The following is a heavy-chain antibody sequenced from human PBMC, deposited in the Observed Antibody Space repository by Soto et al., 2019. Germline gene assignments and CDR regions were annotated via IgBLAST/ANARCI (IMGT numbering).Heavy chain of an antibody. CDR1: GFTFSSYA. Sequence: GGSLRLSCAASGFTFSSYAMSWVRQAPGKGMEWVSAISGSGGSTYYADSVKGRFTISRDNSKNTLYLQMNSLRAEDTAVYYCAKAPPPPPTTVTNWFDPWGQGTLVTVSS. CDR3: AKAPPPPPTTVTNWFDP. V-gene: IGHV3-23*01. J-gene: IGHJ5*02. CDR2: ISGSGGST. D-gene: IGHD4-4*01.